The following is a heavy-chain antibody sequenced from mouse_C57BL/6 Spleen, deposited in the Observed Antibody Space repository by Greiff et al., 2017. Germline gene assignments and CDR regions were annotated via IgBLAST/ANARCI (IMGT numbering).Heavy chain of an antibody. CDR2: IDPETGGT. Sequence: VQLQQSGAELVRPGASVTLSCKASGYTFTDYEMHWVKQTPVHGLEWIGAIDPETGGTAYNQKFKGKAILTVDKSSSTAYMELRSLTSEDSAVYYCTRKGGLMDYWGQGTSVTVSS. J-gene: IGHJ4*01. CDR1: GYTFTDYE. V-gene: IGHV1-15*01. CDR3: TRKGGLMDY.